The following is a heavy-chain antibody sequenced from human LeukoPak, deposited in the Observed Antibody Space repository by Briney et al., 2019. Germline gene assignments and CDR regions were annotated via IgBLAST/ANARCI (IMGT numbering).Heavy chain of an antibody. CDR2: IIPIFGTA. CDR1: GGTFSSYA. J-gene: IGHJ5*02. V-gene: IGHV1-69*13. D-gene: IGHD3-3*01. CDR3: ARAGVAARWFDP. Sequence: SVKVSCKASGGTFSSYAISWVRQAPGQGLEWMGGIIPIFGTANYAQKFQGRVTITADESTSTAYMELSSLRSEDTAVYYCARAGVAARWFDPWGQGTLVTVSS.